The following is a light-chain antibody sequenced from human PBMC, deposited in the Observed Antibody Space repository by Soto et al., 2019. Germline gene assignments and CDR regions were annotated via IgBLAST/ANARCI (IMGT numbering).Light chain of an antibody. J-gene: IGKJ4*01. Sequence: TLSLSPGERASLSCRASQSLSNKLAWYQQKPGQAPRLLIYGASTRATDIPVRFSAGGSGTEFNLTISSLQSEDFAVYYCQQYDNWPLTFGGGTKVDIK. CDR1: QSLSNK. CDR2: GAS. CDR3: QQYDNWPLT. V-gene: IGKV3-15*01.